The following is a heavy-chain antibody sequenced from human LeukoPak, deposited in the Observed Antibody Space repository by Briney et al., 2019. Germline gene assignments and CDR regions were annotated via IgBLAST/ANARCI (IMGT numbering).Heavy chain of an antibody. Sequence: GRSLRLSCAASGFTYDDYAMHWVRQAPGKGLEWVSGISWNSGSIGYADSVKGRFTIYRDNAKSSLYLQMNSLRPEDMALYYCAKDTGYDWGTHPFDYWGQGTLVTVSS. CDR2: ISWNSGSI. CDR1: GFTYDDYA. CDR3: AKDTGYDWGTHPFDY. V-gene: IGHV3-9*03. J-gene: IGHJ4*02. D-gene: IGHD5-12*01.